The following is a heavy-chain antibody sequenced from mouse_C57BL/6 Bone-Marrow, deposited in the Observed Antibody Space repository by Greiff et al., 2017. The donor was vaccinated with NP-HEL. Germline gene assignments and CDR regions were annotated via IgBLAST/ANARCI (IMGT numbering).Heavy chain of an antibody. V-gene: IGHV1-20*01. CDR3: ARSGIFSYYFDY. D-gene: IGHD6-2*01. J-gene: IGHJ2*01. CDR1: GYSFTGYF. CDR2: INPYNGDT. Sequence: EVQLQQSGPELVKPGDSVKISCKASGYSFTGYFMNWVMQSHGKSLEWIGRINPYNGDTFYNQKFKGKATLTVDKSSSTAHMELRSLTSEDSAVYYCARSGIFSYYFDYWGQGTTRTVSS.